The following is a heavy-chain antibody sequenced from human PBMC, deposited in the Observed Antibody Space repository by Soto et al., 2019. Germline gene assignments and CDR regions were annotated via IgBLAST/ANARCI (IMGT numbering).Heavy chain of an antibody. J-gene: IGHJ3*02. CDR2: IVPTVDTS. D-gene: IGHD2-2*01. CDR3: AREGFTFGPGAVGGASDI. CDR1: GATFSSYA. V-gene: IGHV1-69*06. Sequence: ASVKVSCKTSGATFSSYAITWVRQAPGQGLEWMGGIVPTVDTSTYAQKFQGRVTITADKFTNTVYMELSSLRSDDTAVYYCAREGFTFGPGAVGGASDIWGQGTLVTVSS.